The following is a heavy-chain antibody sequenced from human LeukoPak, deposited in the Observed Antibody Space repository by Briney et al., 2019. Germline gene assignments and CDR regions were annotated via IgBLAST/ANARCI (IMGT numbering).Heavy chain of an antibody. V-gene: IGHV4-4*02. Sequence: SVTLSLTCAVSGGSISSNNWYNWVRQPPGKGLEWIGEIYHSGSTNYNPSLKSRVTISVDKSKNQFSLKLSSVTAADTAVYYCARDSGTTGEVKFDPWGQGTLVTVSS. D-gene: IGHD3-10*01. CDR2: IYHSGST. CDR1: GGSISSNNW. CDR3: ARDSGTTGEVKFDP. J-gene: IGHJ5*02.